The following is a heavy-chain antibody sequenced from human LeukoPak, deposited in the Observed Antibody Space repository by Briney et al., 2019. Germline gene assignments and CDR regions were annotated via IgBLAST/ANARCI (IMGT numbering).Heavy chain of an antibody. CDR2: IYYSGST. CDR3: ARAYYYDSSGYFFVDAFDI. Sequence: SETLSLTCTVSGGSTSSYYWSWIRQPPGKGLEWIGYIYYSGSTNYNPSLKSRVTISVDTSKNQFSLKLSSVTAADTAVYYCARAYYYDSSGYFFVDAFDIWGQGTMVTVSS. CDR1: GGSTSSYY. V-gene: IGHV4-59*01. J-gene: IGHJ3*02. D-gene: IGHD3-22*01.